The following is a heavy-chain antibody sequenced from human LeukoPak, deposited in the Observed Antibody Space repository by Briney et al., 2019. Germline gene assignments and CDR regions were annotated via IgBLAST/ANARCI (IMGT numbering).Heavy chain of an antibody. CDR3: ARLVLDWFDP. D-gene: IGHD6-13*01. Sequence: GGSLRLSCAASGFTFSSYSMNWVRQAPGKGLEWVSSISSSSSYIYYADSVKGRFTISRDNSKNTLYLQMNSLRAEDTAVYYCARLVLDWFDPWGQGTLVTVSS. CDR1: GFTFSSYS. V-gene: IGHV3-21*01. J-gene: IGHJ5*02. CDR2: ISSSSSYI.